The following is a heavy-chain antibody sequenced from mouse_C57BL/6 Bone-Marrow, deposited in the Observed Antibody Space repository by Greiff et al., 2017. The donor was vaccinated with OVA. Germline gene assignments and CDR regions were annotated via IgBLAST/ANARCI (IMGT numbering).Heavy chain of an antibody. D-gene: IGHD3-2*02. Sequence: QVHVKQSGAELARPGASVKLSCKASGYTFTSYGISWVKQRTGQGLEWIGEIYPRSGNTYYNEKFKGKATLTADKSSSTAYMELRSLTSEDSAVYFCASQLRLLGYWGQGTTLTVSS. V-gene: IGHV1-81*01. CDR1: GYTFTSYG. CDR3: ASQLRLLGY. J-gene: IGHJ2*01. CDR2: IYPRSGNT.